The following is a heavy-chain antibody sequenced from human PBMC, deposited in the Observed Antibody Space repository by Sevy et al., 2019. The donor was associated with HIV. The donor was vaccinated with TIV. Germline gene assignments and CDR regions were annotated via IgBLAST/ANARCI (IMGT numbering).Heavy chain of an antibody. CDR3: ARGRQDDFWSGYYHRAQYNWFDP. CDR1: GFTFSSYS. Sequence: GGSLRLSCAASGFTFSSYSMNWVRQAPGKGLEWVSYISSSSSTIYYADSVKGRFTISRHNAKNSLYLQMNSLRAEDTAVYYCARGRQDDFWSGYYHRAQYNWFDPWGQGTLVTVSS. V-gene: IGHV3-48*01. D-gene: IGHD3-3*01. J-gene: IGHJ5*02. CDR2: ISSSSSTI.